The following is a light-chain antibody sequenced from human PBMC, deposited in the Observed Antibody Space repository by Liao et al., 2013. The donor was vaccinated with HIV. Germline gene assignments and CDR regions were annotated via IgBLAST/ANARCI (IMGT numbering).Light chain of an antibody. J-gene: IGLJ2*01. CDR2: QDS. CDR3: QAWDNNFVV. CDR1: NIGSKS. Sequence: SYELTQPPSVSVAPGKTATITCGGNNIGSKSVHWYQQKPGQSPVLVIYQDSKRPSGIPERFSGSNSGNTATLTISGTQAMDEADYYCQAWDNNFVVFGGGTKLTVL. V-gene: IGLV3-21*01.